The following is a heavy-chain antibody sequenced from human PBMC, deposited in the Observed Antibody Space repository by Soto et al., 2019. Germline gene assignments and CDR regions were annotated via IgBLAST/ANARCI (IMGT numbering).Heavy chain of an antibody. CDR1: GGSISSYY. Sequence: SETLSLTCTVSGGSISSYYWSWIRQPPGKGLEWIGYIYYSGSTNYNPSRKSRVTISVDTSKNQFSLKLSSVTAADTAVYYCARVNGSSLFDPWGQGTLVTVSS. V-gene: IGHV4-59*01. D-gene: IGHD6-13*01. CDR3: ARVNGSSLFDP. J-gene: IGHJ5*02. CDR2: IYYSGST.